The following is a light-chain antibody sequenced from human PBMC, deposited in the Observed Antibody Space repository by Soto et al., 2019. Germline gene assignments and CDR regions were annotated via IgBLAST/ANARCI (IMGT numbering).Light chain of an antibody. J-gene: IGLJ1*01. V-gene: IGLV1-40*01. CDR2: GNS. Sequence: QSVLTQPPSVSGAPGQRVTISCTGSSSNIGAGYDVHWYQQLPGTAPKLLIYGNSNRPSGVPDRFSGSKSGTSASLAITGLQAEDEADYYCQSYDSSRSGSVFGPGTKVTVL. CDR1: SSNIGAGYD. CDR3: QSYDSSRSGSV.